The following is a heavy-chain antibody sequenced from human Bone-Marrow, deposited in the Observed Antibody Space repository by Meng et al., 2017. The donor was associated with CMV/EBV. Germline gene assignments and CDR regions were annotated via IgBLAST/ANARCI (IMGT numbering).Heavy chain of an antibody. D-gene: IGHD3-22*01. CDR2: IYYSGST. CDR1: GGSISSYY. J-gene: IGHJ3*02. Sequence: GSLRLSCTVSGGSISSYYWSWIRQPPGKGLEWIGYIYYSGSTNYNPSRKSRVTISVDTSKNQFSLKLSSVTAADTAVYYCARENYYYNDAFDIWGQGTMVTVSS. V-gene: IGHV4-59*01. CDR3: ARENYYYNDAFDI.